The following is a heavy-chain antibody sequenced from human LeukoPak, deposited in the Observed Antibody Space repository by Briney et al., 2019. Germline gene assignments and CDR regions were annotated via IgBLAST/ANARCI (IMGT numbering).Heavy chain of an antibody. J-gene: IGHJ5*02. V-gene: IGHV1-69*13. CDR1: GGTFSSYA. CDR2: IIPIFGTA. Sequence: SVKVSCKASGGTFSSYAISWVRQAPGQGLEWMGGIIPIFGTANYVQKFQGRVTITADESTSTAYMELSSLRSEDTAVYYCAREWRGYCSGGSCYNWFDPWGQGTLVTVSS. D-gene: IGHD2-15*01. CDR3: AREWRGYCSGGSCYNWFDP.